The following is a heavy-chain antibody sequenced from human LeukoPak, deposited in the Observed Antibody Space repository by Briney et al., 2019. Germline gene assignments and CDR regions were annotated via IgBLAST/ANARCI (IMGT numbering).Heavy chain of an antibody. Sequence: PSETLSLTCTVSGYSISSGYYWGWIRQPPGKGLEWIGSIYHSGSTYYNPSLKSRVAISVDTSKNQFSLKLSSVTAADTAVYYCARARTTLRIIDDYVWGSYLGYYYMDVWGKGTTVTVSS. CDR1: GYSISSGYY. J-gene: IGHJ6*03. D-gene: IGHD3-16*02. CDR3: ARARTTLRIIDDYVWGSYLGYYYMDV. CDR2: IYHSGST. V-gene: IGHV4-38-2*02.